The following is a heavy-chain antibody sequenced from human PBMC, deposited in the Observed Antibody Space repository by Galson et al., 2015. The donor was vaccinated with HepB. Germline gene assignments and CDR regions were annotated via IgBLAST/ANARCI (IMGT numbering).Heavy chain of an antibody. CDR1: GFTFSSYG. D-gene: IGHD3-22*01. J-gene: IGHJ4*02. CDR3: ARDHDSSGYYWGGIDY. V-gene: IGHV3-33*08. Sequence: SLRLSCAASGFTFSSYGMHWVRQAPGKGLEWVAVIWYDGSNKYYADSVKGRFTISRDNSKNTLYLQMNSLRAEDTAVYYCARDHDSSGYYWGGIDYWSQGTLVTVSS. CDR2: IWYDGSNK.